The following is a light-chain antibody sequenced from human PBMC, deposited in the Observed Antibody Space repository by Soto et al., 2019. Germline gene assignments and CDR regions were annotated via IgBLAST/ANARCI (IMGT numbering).Light chain of an antibody. CDR1: SSDVGGYKY. CDR3: SSYTSTSSLDV. V-gene: IGLV2-14*01. J-gene: IGLJ1*01. CDR2: EVN. Sequence: QSVLTQPASVSGSPGQSITISCTGTSSDVGGYKYVSWYQQHPGKAPKLVIYEVNNRPSGVSSRFSGSKSGNSASLTISGLQPEDEADYYCSSYTSTSSLDVFGTGTKLTVL.